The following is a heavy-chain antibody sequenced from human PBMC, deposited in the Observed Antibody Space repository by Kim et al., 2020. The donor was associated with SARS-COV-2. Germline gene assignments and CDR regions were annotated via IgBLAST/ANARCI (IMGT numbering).Heavy chain of an antibody. V-gene: IGHV1-69*04. CDR2: IIPILGIA. CDR3: ARDLGGGSYDSSGYYPPGDAFDI. Sequence: SVKVSCKASGGTFSSYAISWVRQAPGQGLEWMGRIIPILGIANYAQKFQGRVTITADKSTSTAYMELSSLRSEDTAVYYCARDLGGGSYDSSGYYPPGDAFDIWGQGTMVTVSS. D-gene: IGHD3-22*01. CDR1: GGTFSSYA. J-gene: IGHJ3*02.